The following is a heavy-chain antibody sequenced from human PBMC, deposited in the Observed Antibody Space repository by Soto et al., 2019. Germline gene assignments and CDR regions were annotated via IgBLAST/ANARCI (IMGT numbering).Heavy chain of an antibody. D-gene: IGHD2-15*01. Sequence: SETLSLTCTVSGGSISSYYWSWIRQPPGKGLDWIGYIYHSGSTNFNPSLKSRVTISVDTSKNQFSLKLSSVTAADTAVYYCARARCSGGSCYSADYYGMDVWGQGTTVTVSS. CDR1: GGSISSYY. V-gene: IGHV4-59*01. J-gene: IGHJ6*02. CDR3: ARARCSGGSCYSADYYGMDV. CDR2: IYHSGST.